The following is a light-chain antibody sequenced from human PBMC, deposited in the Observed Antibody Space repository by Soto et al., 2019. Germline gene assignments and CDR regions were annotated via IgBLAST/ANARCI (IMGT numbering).Light chain of an antibody. V-gene: IGLV2-11*01. CDR1: SSDVGGYNY. J-gene: IGLJ1*01. Sequence: QSALTQPRSVSGSPGQSGTISCTGTSSDVGGYNYVSWYQQHPGKAPKLMIYDVSKRPSGVPDRFSGSKSGNTASLTISGLQAEDEADYYCCSYAGSYTWGFGTGTKVTVL. CDR2: DVS. CDR3: CSYAGSYTWG.